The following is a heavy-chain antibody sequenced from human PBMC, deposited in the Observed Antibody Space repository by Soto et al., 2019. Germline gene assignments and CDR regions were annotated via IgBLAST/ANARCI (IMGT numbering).Heavy chain of an antibody. D-gene: IGHD2-21*01. CDR1: GYTFTGYY. Sequence: ASVKVSCKASGYTFTGYYMHWVRQAPGQGLEWMGWINPNSGGTNYAQKFQGWVTMARDTSISTAYMELNSLRADDTAVYYCARLSGDHSAFFSYGMDAWGQGTTVTVSS. V-gene: IGHV1-2*04. J-gene: IGHJ6*02. CDR2: INPNSGGT. CDR3: ARLSGDHSAFFSYGMDA.